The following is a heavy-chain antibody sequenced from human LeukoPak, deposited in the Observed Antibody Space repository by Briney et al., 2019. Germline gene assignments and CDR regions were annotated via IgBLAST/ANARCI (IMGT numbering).Heavy chain of an antibody. CDR3: AKAFCSSIRFTYNWFDP. CDR1: GSTFSSYW. D-gene: IGHD2-2*01. CDR2: ISGSGGTT. Sequence: GGSLRLSCAASGSTFSSYWMNWVRQAPGKGLEWVSGISGSGGTTYYADSVKGRFTISRDNSKNTLYLQMNSLRAEDTAIYYWAKAFCSSIRFTYNWFDPWGQGTLVTVSS. V-gene: IGHV3-23*01. J-gene: IGHJ5*02.